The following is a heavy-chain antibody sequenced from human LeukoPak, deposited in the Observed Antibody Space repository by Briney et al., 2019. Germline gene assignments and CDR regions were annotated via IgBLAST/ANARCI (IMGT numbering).Heavy chain of an antibody. CDR2: ISYDGSNK. CDR3: AKLYGAFDY. D-gene: IGHD4-17*01. CDR1: RFTFSDYG. Sequence: GGSLRLSCATSRFTFSDYGMHWVRQAPGKGLEWVAVISYDGSNKFYADSVKGRFTISRDNSKNTLYLQMNSLRPDDTAVYYCAKLYGAFDYWGQGTLVTVSS. V-gene: IGHV3-30*18. J-gene: IGHJ4*02.